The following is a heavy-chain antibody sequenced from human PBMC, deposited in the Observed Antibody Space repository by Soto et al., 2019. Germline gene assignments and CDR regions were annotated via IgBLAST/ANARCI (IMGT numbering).Heavy chain of an antibody. CDR2: ISPYSGYT. D-gene: IGHD2-2*01. V-gene: IGHV1-18*01. Sequence: ASVKVSCKGFGYSFMKYGINWVRQAPGQGLEWVGWISPYSGYTHSAQKFHGRLTLTTDTAASTAHMELRILRSADTALYYCAREASVLIPAAQPSRFDSWGQGTLVTVSS. J-gene: IGHJ4*02. CDR3: AREASVLIPAAQPSRFDS. CDR1: GYSFMKYG.